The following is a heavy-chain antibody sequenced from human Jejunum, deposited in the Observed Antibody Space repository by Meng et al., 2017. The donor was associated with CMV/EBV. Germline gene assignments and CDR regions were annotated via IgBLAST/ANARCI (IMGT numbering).Heavy chain of an antibody. D-gene: IGHD4-23*01. CDR1: FTSYW. CDR3: ARGGGPSDI. CDR2: IFPGDSET. Sequence: FTSYWVTWVRQMPGKGLEWMGIIFPGDSETRYSPSFQGQVTISTDKSINTAYQQWSSLKASDTAMYYCARGGGPSDIWGQGTMVTVS. J-gene: IGHJ3*02. V-gene: IGHV5-51*01.